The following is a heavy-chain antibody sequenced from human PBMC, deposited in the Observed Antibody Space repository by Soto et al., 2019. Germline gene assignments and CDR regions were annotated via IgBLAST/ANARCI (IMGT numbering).Heavy chain of an antibody. J-gene: IGHJ2*01. V-gene: IGHV3-74*01. CDR3: ARAPSGVYWYVDL. CDR1: GFTFSSYW. Sequence: GGSLRLSCAASGFTFSSYWMHWVRQAPGKGLVWVSRINSDGSSTSYADSVKGRFTISRDNAKNTLYLQMNSLRAEDTAVYYCARAPSGVYWYVDLWGRGTLVTVSS. D-gene: IGHD3-16*01. CDR2: INSDGSST.